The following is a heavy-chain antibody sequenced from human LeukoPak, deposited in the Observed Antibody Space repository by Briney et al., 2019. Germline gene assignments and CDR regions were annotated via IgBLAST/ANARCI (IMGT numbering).Heavy chain of an antibody. V-gene: IGHV3-7*01. J-gene: IGHJ4*02. CDR1: GFTFSTYW. CDR2: IKQDGSEK. CDR3: ARDRNTDFWSGYYTNYCDY. Sequence: GGSLRLSCAASGFTFSTYWMNWVRQAPGKGLEWVATIKQDGSEKYYVDSVKGRFTICRDNAKNSLYLQMNSLRAEDTAVYYRARDRNTDFWSGYYTNYCDYWGQGTLVTVSS. D-gene: IGHD3-3*01.